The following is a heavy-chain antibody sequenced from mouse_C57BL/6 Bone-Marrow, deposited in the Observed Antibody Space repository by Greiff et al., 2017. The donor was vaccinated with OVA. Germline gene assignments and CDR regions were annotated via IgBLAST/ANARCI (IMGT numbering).Heavy chain of an antibody. V-gene: IGHV7-1*01. CDR1: GFTFSDFY. J-gene: IGHJ1*03. Sequence: DVKLVVSGGGLVQSGRSLRLSCATSGFTFSDFYMEWVRQAPGKGLEWIAASRNKANDYTTEYSASVKGRFIVSRDTSQSILYLQMNALRAEDTAIYYCARDDYYWYFDVWGTGTTVTVSS. CDR3: ARDDYYWYFDV. CDR2: SRNKANDYTT.